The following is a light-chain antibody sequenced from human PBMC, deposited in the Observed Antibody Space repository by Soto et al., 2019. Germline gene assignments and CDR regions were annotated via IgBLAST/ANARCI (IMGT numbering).Light chain of an antibody. CDR2: SVS. CDR1: QSVNSW. Sequence: DIQMTQSPSTLSAYVGDRVTITCRASQSVNSWLAWYQQKPGSAPKLLIYSVSNLDSGVPSRFSGSGSGTEFTLTISSLQPDDFATYYCQQFSSYSRTFGQGTKVEMK. J-gene: IGKJ1*01. V-gene: IGKV1-5*01. CDR3: QQFSSYSRT.